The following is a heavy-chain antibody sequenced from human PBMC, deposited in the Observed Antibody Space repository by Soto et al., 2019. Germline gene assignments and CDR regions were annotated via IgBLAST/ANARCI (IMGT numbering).Heavy chain of an antibody. CDR1: GFTFSAYA. V-gene: IGHV3-33*01. CDR2: IWYDGSQK. D-gene: IGHD2-8*02. Sequence: GGSLRLSCTASGFTFSAYAMHWVRQAPGKGLEWVAIIWYDGSQKYYGDSVKGRFTISRDNSKSTLYLLMDSLRADDTAVYYCARVASGVSYIDYWGQGTLVTVSS. J-gene: IGHJ4*02. CDR3: ARVASGVSYIDY.